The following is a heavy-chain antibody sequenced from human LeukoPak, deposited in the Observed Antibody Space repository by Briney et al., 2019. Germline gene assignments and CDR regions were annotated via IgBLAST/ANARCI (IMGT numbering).Heavy chain of an antibody. V-gene: IGHV4-59*12. D-gene: IGHD6-6*01. Sequence: SETLSLTCTVSGGSISSYHWSWIRQPPGKGLAWIGYIYYSGSTNYNPSLKSRVTISVDTSKNQFSLKLSSVTAADTAVYYCARDYAYSSSYFDYWGQGTLVTVSS. CDR2: IYYSGST. J-gene: IGHJ4*02. CDR3: ARDYAYSSSYFDY. CDR1: GGSISSYH.